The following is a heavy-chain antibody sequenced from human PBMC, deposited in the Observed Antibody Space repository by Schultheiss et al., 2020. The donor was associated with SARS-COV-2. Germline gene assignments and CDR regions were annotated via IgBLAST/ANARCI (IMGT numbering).Heavy chain of an antibody. V-gene: IGHV4-59*08. D-gene: IGHD1-26*01. J-gene: IGHJ4*02. Sequence: SQTLSLTCAVYGGSFSGYYWSWIRQPPGKGLEWIGYIYYSGSTNYNPSLKSRVTISVDTSKNQFSLKLSSVTAADTAVYYCARGKGVVGANWDFDYWGQGTLVTVSS. CDR2: IYYSGST. CDR3: ARGKGVVGANWDFDY. CDR1: GGSFSGYY.